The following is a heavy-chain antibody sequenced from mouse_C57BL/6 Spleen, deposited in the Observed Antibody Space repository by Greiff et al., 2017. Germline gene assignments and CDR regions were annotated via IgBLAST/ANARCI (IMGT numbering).Heavy chain of an antibody. D-gene: IGHD1-1*01. J-gene: IGHJ2*01. CDR1: GYTFTSYT. V-gene: IGHV1-4*01. CDR2: INPSSGDT. Sequence: VQLQQSGAELARPGASVKMSCKASGYTFTSYTMHWVKQRPGKGLEWIGYINPSSGDTKYNQKFKDKATLTADKSSSTSYMQLSSLTSEDSAVYYCARNEDYGSSYFDYWGQGTTLTVSS. CDR3: ARNEDYGSSYFDY.